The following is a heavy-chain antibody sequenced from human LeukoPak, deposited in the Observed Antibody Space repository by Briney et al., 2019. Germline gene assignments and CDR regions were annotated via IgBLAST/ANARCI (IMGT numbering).Heavy chain of an antibody. CDR3: ASDFWSGPDY. Sequence: SETLSLTCAVYGGSFTGYYWSWIRQPPGKGLEYIGEISLSGNIIYNPSLKSRVTISVDTSKNQFSLKLSSVTAADTAVYYCASDFWSGPDYWGQGTLVTVSS. V-gene: IGHV4-34*01. D-gene: IGHD3-3*01. CDR1: GGSFTGYY. CDR2: ISLSGNI. J-gene: IGHJ4*02.